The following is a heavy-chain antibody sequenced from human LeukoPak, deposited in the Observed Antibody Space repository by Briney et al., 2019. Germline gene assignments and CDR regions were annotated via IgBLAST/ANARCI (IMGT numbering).Heavy chain of an antibody. Sequence: GGSLRLSCAASGFTFSTYWMSWVRQAPGKGLEWVANIKQDGSEKYYVDSVKGRFTISRDNAKNSLYLQMNSLRAEDTAVYYCARALYHDFWSGYYGYDYWGQGALVTVSS. CDR2: IKQDGSEK. J-gene: IGHJ4*02. V-gene: IGHV3-7*01. D-gene: IGHD3-3*01. CDR1: GFTFSTYW. CDR3: ARALYHDFWSGYYGYDY.